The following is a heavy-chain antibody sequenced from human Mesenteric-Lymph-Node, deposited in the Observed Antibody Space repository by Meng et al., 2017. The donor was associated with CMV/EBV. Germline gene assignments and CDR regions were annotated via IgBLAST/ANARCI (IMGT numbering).Heavy chain of an antibody. CDR3: ARREYSGTYQYYYAMDV. D-gene: IGHD1-26*01. CDR1: GGTFSSYA. Sequence: SVKVSCKASGGTFSSYAISWVRQAPGQGLEWMGGIIPILDIANYAQRFQGRVTITADKSTTTAYMDLSSLRSEDTGVYYCARREYSGTYQYYYAMDVWGQGTTVTVSS. CDR2: IIPILDIA. V-gene: IGHV1-69*10. J-gene: IGHJ6*02.